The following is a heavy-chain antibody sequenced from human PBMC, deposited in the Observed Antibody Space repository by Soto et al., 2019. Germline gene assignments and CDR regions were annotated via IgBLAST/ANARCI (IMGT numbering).Heavy chain of an antibody. Sequence: PGGSLSLSCAASGFSFSRHWMSWVRQAPGKGLQWVASIKRDGSEKYYVDSVKGRFTISRDNVKNSLSLQMNSLRAEDTAVYYCARDPYHYDSHYYYGMDVWGPGTTVTVSS. CDR1: GFSFSRHW. CDR2: IKRDGSEK. J-gene: IGHJ6*02. V-gene: IGHV3-7*01. CDR3: ARDPYHYDSHYYYGMDV. D-gene: IGHD3-22*01.